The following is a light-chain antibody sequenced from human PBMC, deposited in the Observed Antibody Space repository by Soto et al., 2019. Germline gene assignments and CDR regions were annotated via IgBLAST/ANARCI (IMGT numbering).Light chain of an antibody. CDR1: QSVGRN. V-gene: IGKV3-11*01. J-gene: IGKJ4*01. CDR3: QQRNYPLT. CDR2: DAS. Sequence: EIALTQSPSTLSLSPGERATLSCRASQSVGRNLGWYQQKPGQSPRLLIYDASNRATGIPARFSGSGSGTDFTLSISTLEPEDFAVYYCQQRNYPLTFGGGTKVDIK.